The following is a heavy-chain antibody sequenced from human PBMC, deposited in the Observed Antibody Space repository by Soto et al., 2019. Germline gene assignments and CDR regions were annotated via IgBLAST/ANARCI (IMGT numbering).Heavy chain of an antibody. D-gene: IGHD3-9*01. Sequence: QVQLVQSGAEVKEPGASVKVSCKASGYTFTGYYMHWARQAPGQGLEWMGWIKSFNGDTNYAQKFQGRVTLTRDTSIRTAYMELSRLKADDTAVYYCARVVSAYYDVLTGNWVDPWGQGTLVTVSS. J-gene: IGHJ5*02. CDR1: GYTFTGYY. CDR2: IKSFNGDT. CDR3: ARVVSAYYDVLTGNWVDP. V-gene: IGHV1-2*02.